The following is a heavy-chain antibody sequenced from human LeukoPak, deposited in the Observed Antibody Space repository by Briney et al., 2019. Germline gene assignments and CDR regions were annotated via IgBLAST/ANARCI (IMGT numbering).Heavy chain of an antibody. CDR1: GFTVSSNY. CDR2: IYSGGST. D-gene: IGHD5-12*01. Sequence: GGSLRLSCAASGFTVSSNYMSWVRQAPGKGLEWVSVIYSGGSTYYADSVKGRFTISRDNSKNTLYLQMNSLRAEDTAVYYCAREWQVAGYNWFDPWGQGTLVTVSS. CDR3: AREWQVAGYNWFDP. J-gene: IGHJ5*02. V-gene: IGHV3-66*01.